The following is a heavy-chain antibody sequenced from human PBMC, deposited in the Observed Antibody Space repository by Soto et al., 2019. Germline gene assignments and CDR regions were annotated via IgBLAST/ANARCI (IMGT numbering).Heavy chain of an antibody. CDR2: ISSSGSTI. V-gene: IGHV3-48*03. CDR3: ARQGRGVRIVVVVAKPGYFDY. D-gene: IGHD2-15*01. Sequence: GGSLRLSCAASGFTFSSYEMNWVRQAPGKGLEWVSYISSSGSTIYYADSVKGRFTISRDNAKNSLYLQMNSLRAEDTAVYYCARQGRGVRIVVVVAKPGYFDYWGQGTLVTVSS. CDR1: GFTFSSYE. J-gene: IGHJ4*02.